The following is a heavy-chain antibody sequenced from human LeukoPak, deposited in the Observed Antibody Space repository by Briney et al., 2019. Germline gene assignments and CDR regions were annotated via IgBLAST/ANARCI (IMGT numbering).Heavy chain of an antibody. J-gene: IGHJ4*02. CDR3: ARVDGFNSMYFDS. D-gene: IGHD6-19*01. V-gene: IGHV2-70*11. CDR1: GFSLTTGGMY. CDR2: IDWDDDR. Sequence: SGPALVNPTQTLTLTCTFSGFSLTTGGMYVTWIRQPPGKALEWLARIDWDDDRYYSTSLKTRLTISKDTSKNQVVLTMTNVDPVDTATYYCARVDGFNSMYFDSWGQGILVTVSS.